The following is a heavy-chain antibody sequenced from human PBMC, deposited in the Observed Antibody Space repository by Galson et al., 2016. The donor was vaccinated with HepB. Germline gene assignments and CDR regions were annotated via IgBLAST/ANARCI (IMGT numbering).Heavy chain of an antibody. J-gene: IGHJ4*02. CDR3: AGMGHLVDTPMARRYYFDY. CDR2: IYYTGST. V-gene: IGHV4-59*08. Sequence: SETLSLTCSVSGGSIANFYWSWIRQPPGKGLEWIGYIYYTGSTNYSPSLKSRVYISVDRSKNQFSLTLTSVTAADTAVYYCAGMGHLVDTPMARRYYFDYWGQGSLVTVSS. CDR1: GGSIANFY. D-gene: IGHD5-18*01.